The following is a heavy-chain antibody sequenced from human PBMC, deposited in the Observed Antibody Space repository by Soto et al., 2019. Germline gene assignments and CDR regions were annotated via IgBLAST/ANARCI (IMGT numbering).Heavy chain of an antibody. D-gene: IGHD7-27*01. V-gene: IGHV3-7*03. CDR3: ARDSGARSEEDDAFGI. J-gene: IGHJ3*02. Sequence: GGSLRLSCAASGFTFSSYWMSWVRQAPGKGLEWVANIKQDGSEKYYVDSVKGPFNISRDNAKNSLYLQMNSVRAEDTGVYECARDSGARSEEDDAFGIWGQGTMVTV. CDR2: IKQDGSEK. CDR1: GFTFSSYW.